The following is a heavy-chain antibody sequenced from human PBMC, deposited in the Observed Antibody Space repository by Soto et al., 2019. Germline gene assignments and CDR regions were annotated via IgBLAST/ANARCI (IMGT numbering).Heavy chain of an antibody. CDR2: ISYDGSNK. D-gene: IGHD3-10*01. CDR3: AREDYYGSGSYYPHSHSPLFDY. Sequence: GGSLRLSCAASGFTFSSYAMHWVRQAPGKGLEWVAVISYDGSNKYYADSVKGRFTISRDNSKNTLYLQMNSLRAEDTAVYYCAREDYYGSGSYYPHSHSPLFDYWGQGTLVTVSS. V-gene: IGHV3-30-3*01. J-gene: IGHJ4*02. CDR1: GFTFSSYA.